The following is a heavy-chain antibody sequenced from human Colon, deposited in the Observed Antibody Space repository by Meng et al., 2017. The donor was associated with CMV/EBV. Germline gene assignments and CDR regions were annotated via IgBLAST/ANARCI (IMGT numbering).Heavy chain of an antibody. CDR2: MSSSGSSI. CDR1: GFIFSDYH. D-gene: IGHD3-10*01. Sequence: ASGFIFSDYHMSWIRQAPGKGLEWLCYMSSSGSSIFYTDSVKGRVTISRDNAKKSLYLQMNSLRADDTAVYYCAREFYYGSGSYPTDWGQGTLVTVSS. CDR3: AREFYYGSGSYPTD. V-gene: IGHV3-11*01. J-gene: IGHJ4*02.